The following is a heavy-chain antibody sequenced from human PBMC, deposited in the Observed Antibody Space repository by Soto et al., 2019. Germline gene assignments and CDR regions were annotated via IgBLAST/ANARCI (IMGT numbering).Heavy chain of an antibody. CDR1: GFTFSSYA. Sequence: EVQLLESGGGLVQSGGSLRLSCAASGFTFSSYAMTWVRQAPGKGLEWVSAISASGGSTHYADSVKGRFTISRDNSKNTLYLQMNSLRAEDTAVYYCARSQNVLLWFGESPGSWFDPWGQGTLVTVSS. J-gene: IGHJ5*02. CDR2: ISASGGST. CDR3: ARSQNVLLWFGESPGSWFDP. D-gene: IGHD3-10*01. V-gene: IGHV3-23*01.